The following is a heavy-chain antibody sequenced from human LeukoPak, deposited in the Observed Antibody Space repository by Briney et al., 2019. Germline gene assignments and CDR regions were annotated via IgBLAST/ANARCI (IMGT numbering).Heavy chain of an antibody. CDR3: ARGRGSGYYYYFDY. D-gene: IGHD3-22*01. CDR2: MNPNSANT. CDR1: GYTFTNYY. V-gene: IGHV1-8*03. Sequence: ASVKVSCKASGYTFTNYYMHWVRQAPGQGLVWMGWMNPNSANTGYAQKFQGRVTITRNTSISTAYMELSSLRSEDTAVYYCARGRGSGYYYYFDYWGQGALVTVSS. J-gene: IGHJ4*02.